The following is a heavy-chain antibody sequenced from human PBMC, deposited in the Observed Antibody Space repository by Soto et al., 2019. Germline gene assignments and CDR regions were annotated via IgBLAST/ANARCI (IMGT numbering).Heavy chain of an antibody. CDR2: IYHTGKT. J-gene: IGHJ5*02. D-gene: IGHD3-9*01. CDR1: ADSLTSYY. CDR3: ARIILTGYYGLEP. Sequence: QVQLQESGPGLVKPSETLSLTCSVSADSLTSYYWTWVRQPPGKGLEWIGYIYHTGKTNYNPSLQSRVTISMDLSKNQFSLELRSLTAADTAVYYCARIILTGYYGLEPWGQGTLVIVSA. V-gene: IGHV4-59*01.